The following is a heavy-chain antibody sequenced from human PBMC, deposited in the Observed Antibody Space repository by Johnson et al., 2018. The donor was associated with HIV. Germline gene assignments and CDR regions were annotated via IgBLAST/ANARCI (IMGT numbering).Heavy chain of an antibody. Sequence: EVQLMESGGGLAKPAWSPRLSCAASGFTFNNAWMSWVRQAPGKGLEWVGRIKSKTDGGTTDYAAPVKGRFTISRDDSKNTLYLQMNSLKTEDTAVYFCTTDRGGRGDAFDIWGQGTMVTVSS. D-gene: IGHD1-26*01. CDR2: IKSKTDGGTT. V-gene: IGHV3-15*01. CDR1: GFTFNNAW. J-gene: IGHJ3*02. CDR3: TTDRGGRGDAFDI.